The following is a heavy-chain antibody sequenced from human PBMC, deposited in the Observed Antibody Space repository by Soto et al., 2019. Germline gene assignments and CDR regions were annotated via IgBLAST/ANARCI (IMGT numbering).Heavy chain of an antibody. Sequence: ASVKVSCKASGYTFTTYYIHWVRQAPGQGLEWMGVINPSGGSINYAQKFQGRVTMTRDTSAGTVYMQLSSLTSEDTAVYYCARDDSGFSGSHYIDYFNYWGQGALVTVSS. CDR2: INPSGGSI. CDR3: ARDDSGFSGSHYIDYFNY. D-gene: IGHD1-26*01. J-gene: IGHJ4*02. CDR1: GYTFTTYY. V-gene: IGHV1-46*01.